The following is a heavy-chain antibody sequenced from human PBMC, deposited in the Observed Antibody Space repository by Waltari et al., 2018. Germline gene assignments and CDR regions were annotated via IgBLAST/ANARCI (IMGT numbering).Heavy chain of an antibody. CDR3: ARHTPRDGMDV. D-gene: IGHD5-18*01. V-gene: IGHV1-8*01. Sequence: QVQLVQSGAEVKKPGASVKVSCKASGYTFTSYDINWVRQATGQGREWMGWMNRNSGNTGYAKKFQGRVTMTRNTSITTAYMELSSLRAADTAVYYWARHTPRDGMDVWGQGTTVTVSS. CDR1: GYTFTSYD. J-gene: IGHJ6*02. CDR2: MNRNSGNT.